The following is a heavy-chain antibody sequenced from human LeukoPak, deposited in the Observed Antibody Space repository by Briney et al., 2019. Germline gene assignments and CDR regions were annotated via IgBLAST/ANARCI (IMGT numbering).Heavy chain of an antibody. CDR3: ATGINQDSSGYRY. V-gene: IGHV4-38-2*02. Sequence: SETLSLTCTVSGYSISSGYYWGWIRQPPGKGLEWIGSIYHSGSTYYNPSLKSRVTISVDTSKNQFSLKLSSVTAADTAVYYCATGINQDSSGYRYWGQGTLVTVSS. CDR1: GYSISSGYY. J-gene: IGHJ4*02. D-gene: IGHD3-22*01. CDR2: IYHSGST.